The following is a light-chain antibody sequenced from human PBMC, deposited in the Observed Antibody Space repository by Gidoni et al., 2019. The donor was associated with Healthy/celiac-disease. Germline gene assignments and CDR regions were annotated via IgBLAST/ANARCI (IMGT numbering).Light chain of an antibody. V-gene: IGKV1-39*01. Sequence: DIQMTQSPSSLSASVGDRVTITCRASQSISSSLNWYQQKPGKAPNLLIYAASSLQSGVPSRFGGSGSGTDFTLTISSLQPEDFATYYCQQSYSTPLTFGQXTRLEIK. CDR2: AAS. CDR1: QSISSS. J-gene: IGKJ5*01. CDR3: QQSYSTPLT.